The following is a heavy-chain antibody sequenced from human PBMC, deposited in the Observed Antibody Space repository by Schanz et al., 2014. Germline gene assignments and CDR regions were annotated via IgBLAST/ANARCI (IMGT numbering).Heavy chain of an antibody. D-gene: IGHD2-2*01. CDR1: GFTFSSYA. Sequence: EVQLLESGGGLVQPGGSLRLSCAASGFTFSSYAMSWVRQAPGKGLEWVSGISGSGGSTDYADSVKGRFTISRDNSKNTLNLQMNSLRAEDTAVYYCAKDLLYGAPMPLNHLDYWGQGTLVTVSS. CDR2: ISGSGGST. J-gene: IGHJ4*02. CDR3: AKDLLYGAPMPLNHLDY. V-gene: IGHV3-23*01.